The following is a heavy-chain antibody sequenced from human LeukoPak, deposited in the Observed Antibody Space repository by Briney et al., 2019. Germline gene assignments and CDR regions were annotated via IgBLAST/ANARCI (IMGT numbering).Heavy chain of an antibody. J-gene: IGHJ4*02. CDR3: ARDHSSGYYDY. V-gene: IGHV3-11*01. Sequence: GGSLRLSCAASGFTFSDYYMSWIRQAPGKGLEWVSYISSSGSTVYYADSVKGRFTISRDNAKNSLYLQMNSLRAEDTAVYYCARDHSSGYYDYWGQGTLVTVSS. CDR2: ISSSGSTV. CDR1: GFTFSDYY. D-gene: IGHD3-22*01.